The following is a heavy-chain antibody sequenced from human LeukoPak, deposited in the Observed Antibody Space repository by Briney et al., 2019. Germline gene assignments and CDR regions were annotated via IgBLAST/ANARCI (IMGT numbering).Heavy chain of an antibody. CDR1: GYTFTGYY. CDR2: INPNSGGT. CDR3: ARGAITMIVVVMNNWFDP. J-gene: IGHJ5*02. V-gene: IGHV1-2*02. D-gene: IGHD3-22*01. Sequence: ASVKVSCKASGYTFTGYYMHWVRQAPGQGLEWVGWINPNSGGTNYAQKFQGRVTMTRDTSISTAYMELSRLRSDDTAVYYCARGAITMIVVVMNNWFDPWGQGTLVTVSS.